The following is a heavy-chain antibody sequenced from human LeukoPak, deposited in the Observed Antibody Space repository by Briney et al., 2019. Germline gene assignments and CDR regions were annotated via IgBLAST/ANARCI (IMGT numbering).Heavy chain of an antibody. Sequence: ASVKVSCKASGYTFTSYYMHWVRQAPGQGLEWMGIINPSGGSTSYAQKFQGRVTMTRDTSTSTVYMELSSLRSEDTAVYYCARPEGRGYSSGQNYFDYWGQGTLVTVSS. CDR2: INPSGGST. CDR3: ARPEGRGYSSGQNYFDY. D-gene: IGHD6-19*01. J-gene: IGHJ4*02. V-gene: IGHV1-46*01. CDR1: GYTFTSYY.